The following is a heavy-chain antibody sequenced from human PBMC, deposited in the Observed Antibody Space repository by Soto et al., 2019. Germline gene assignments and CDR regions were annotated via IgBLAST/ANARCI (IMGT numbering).Heavy chain of an antibody. J-gene: IGHJ4*02. V-gene: IGHV4-31*03. CDR2: INYRGTT. CDR1: GGSIINGDTY. CDR3: ARDAPGVAPY. D-gene: IGHD2-15*01. Sequence: QVQLQESGPGLVKPSQTLCLTCTVSGGSIINGDTYLNWIRQHPEKGLEWMGYINYRGTTNYNPALKSRILISIDTSKNQFSLRLTSVTAADTAVYYCARDAPGVAPYWGQGTLVTVSS.